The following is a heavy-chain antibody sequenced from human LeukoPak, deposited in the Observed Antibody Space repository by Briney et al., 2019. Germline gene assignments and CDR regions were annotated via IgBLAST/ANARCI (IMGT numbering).Heavy chain of an antibody. CDR3: ATARGGYCSSTSCTGHY. D-gene: IGHD2-2*01. CDR1: GYTLTELS. CDR2: FDPEDGET. V-gene: IGHV1-24*01. J-gene: IGHJ4*02. Sequence: ASVKVSCKVSGYTLTELSMHWVRQAPGKGLEWMGGFDPEDGETIYAQKFQGRVTMTEDTSTDTAYMELSSLRSEDTAVYYCATARGGYCSSTSCTGHYWGQGTLVTVSP.